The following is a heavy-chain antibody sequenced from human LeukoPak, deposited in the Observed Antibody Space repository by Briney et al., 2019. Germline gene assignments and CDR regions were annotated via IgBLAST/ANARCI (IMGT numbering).Heavy chain of an antibody. CDR2: VNPNSGDT. Sequence: ASVKVSCKASGYTFTGYYLHWVRQAPGQGLEWMGCVNPNSGDTNYAQKFQGSVTMTRDTSISTVYMELSRLRSDDTAVFYCARDNDSRDPPHFDYWGQGTLVTASS. V-gene: IGHV1-2*02. D-gene: IGHD3-16*01. CDR3: ARDNDSRDPPHFDY. J-gene: IGHJ4*02. CDR1: GYTFTGYY.